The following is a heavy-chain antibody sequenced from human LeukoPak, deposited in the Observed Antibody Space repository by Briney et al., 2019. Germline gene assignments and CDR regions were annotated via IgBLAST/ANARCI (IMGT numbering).Heavy chain of an antibody. D-gene: IGHD3-3*01. CDR2: IYTSGST. Sequence: SETLSLTCTVSGGSISSYYWSWIRQPPGKGLEWIGYIYTSGSTNYNPSPKSRVTISVDTSKNQFSLKLSSVTAADTAVYYCARVKRFLEWFANTYYYYMDVWGKGITVTVSS. V-gene: IGHV4-4*09. J-gene: IGHJ6*03. CDR3: ARVKRFLEWFANTYYYYMDV. CDR1: GGSISSYY.